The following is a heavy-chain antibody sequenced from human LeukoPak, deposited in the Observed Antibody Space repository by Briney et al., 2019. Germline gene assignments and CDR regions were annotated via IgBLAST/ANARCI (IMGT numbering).Heavy chain of an antibody. D-gene: IGHD6-19*01. Sequence: SETLSLTCTVSGYSISSAYYWGWIRQPPGKGLEWIGSIYHSGSTYYNPSLKSRVTISIDTSKNQFSLRLSSVTAADTAVYYCARRRSGWYYYYYYYMDVWGKGTTVSISS. J-gene: IGHJ6*03. CDR2: IYHSGST. CDR1: GYSISSAYY. CDR3: ARRRSGWYYYYYYYMDV. V-gene: IGHV4-38-2*02.